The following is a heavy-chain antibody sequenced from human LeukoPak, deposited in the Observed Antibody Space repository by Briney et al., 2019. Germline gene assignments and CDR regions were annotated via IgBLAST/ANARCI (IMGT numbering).Heavy chain of an antibody. CDR3: ARGQRFFDY. J-gene: IGHJ4*02. V-gene: IGHV1-2*02. D-gene: IGHD1-1*01. Sequence: SVXVSCKASXYXXXGXXXXXXRXXXXXGXQWMGWINPNXSGSTFAXKXQGRVTMTRDTSISTAYMELSSLRSDDTAVYYCARGQRFFDYWGQGTLVTVSS. CDR1: XYXXXGXX. CDR2: INPNXSGS.